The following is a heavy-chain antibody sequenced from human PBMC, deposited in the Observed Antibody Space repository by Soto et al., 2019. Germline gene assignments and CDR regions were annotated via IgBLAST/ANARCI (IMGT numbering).Heavy chain of an antibody. D-gene: IGHD6-19*01. CDR3: ARLDTSGFDGWFDP. CDR1: GYSFTSYW. Sequence: GESLKISCKGFGYSFTSYWIGWVRQMPGKGLEWMGIIYPGDSDTRYSPSFQGQVTISADKSISSAYLQWSSPKASDTAMYYCARLDTSGFDGWFDPWGQGTLVTVSS. CDR2: IYPGDSDT. J-gene: IGHJ5*02. V-gene: IGHV5-51*01.